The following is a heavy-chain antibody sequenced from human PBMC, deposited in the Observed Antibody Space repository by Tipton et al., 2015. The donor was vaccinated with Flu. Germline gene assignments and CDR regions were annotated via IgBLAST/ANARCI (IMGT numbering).Heavy chain of an antibody. CDR1: GGSISSYY. CDR2: IYYSGST. V-gene: IGHV4-59*01. J-gene: IGHJ4*02. Sequence: LRLSCTVSGGSISSYYWSWIRQPPGKGLEWIGYIYYSGSTNYNPSLKSRVTISVDTSKNQFSLKLGSVTAADTAVYYCARAPDSIVGATVFDYWGQGTLVTVSS. CDR3: ARAPDSIVGATVFDY. D-gene: IGHD1-26*01.